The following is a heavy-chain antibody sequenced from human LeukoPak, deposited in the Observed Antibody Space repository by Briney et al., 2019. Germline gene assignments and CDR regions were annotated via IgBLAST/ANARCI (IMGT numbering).Heavy chain of an antibody. CDR1: GYTFNNYG. CDR3: ARCSPSRTNSNSYYFETTKKNAFDI. J-gene: IGHJ3*02. Sequence: ASVKVSCKPSGYTFNNYGITWVRQAPGQGLEWMEWISAYSGEKDYAQKFQDRVTMTTDTTTKTAYMELRNLKSDDTAFYYCARCSPSRTNSNSYYFETTKKNAFDIWGQGTMVTVSS. V-gene: IGHV1-18*04. CDR2: ISAYSGEK. D-gene: IGHD3-22*01.